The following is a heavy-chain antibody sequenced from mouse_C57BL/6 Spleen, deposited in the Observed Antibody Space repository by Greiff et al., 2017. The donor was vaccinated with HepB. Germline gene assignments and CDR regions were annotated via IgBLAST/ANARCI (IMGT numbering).Heavy chain of an antibody. D-gene: IGHD4-1*01. CDR3: ARCPLGHWYFDV. V-gene: IGHV1-64*01. CDR1: GYIFTSYW. J-gene: IGHJ1*03. Sequence: QVQLQQPGAEPVKPGASVKLSCKASGYIFTSYWMHWVKQRPGQGLEWIGMIHPNSGSTNYNEKFKSKATLTVDKSSDTAYMQLSSLTSEDSAVYYCARCPLGHWYFDVWGTGTTVTVSS. CDR2: IHPNSGST.